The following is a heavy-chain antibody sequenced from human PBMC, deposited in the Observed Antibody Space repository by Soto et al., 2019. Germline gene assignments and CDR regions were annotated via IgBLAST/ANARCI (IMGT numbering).Heavy chain of an antibody. Sequence: QVQLVESGGGVVQPGRSLRLSCAASGFTFSSYGMHWVRQAPGKGLEWVAVIWYDGSNKYYADSVKGRFTISRDNSKNTVYLQMNSLRAEDTALYYCARDSYGLDYWGQGTLVTVSS. V-gene: IGHV3-33*01. J-gene: IGHJ4*02. D-gene: IGHD3-16*01. CDR3: ARDSYGLDY. CDR1: GFTFSSYG. CDR2: IWYDGSNK.